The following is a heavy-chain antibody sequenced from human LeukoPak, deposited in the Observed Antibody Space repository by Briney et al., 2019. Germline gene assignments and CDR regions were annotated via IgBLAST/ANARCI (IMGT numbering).Heavy chain of an antibody. CDR1: GGSISSSSYY. D-gene: IGHD3-3*01. J-gene: IGHJ4*02. Sequence: PSETLSLTCTVSGGSISSSSYYWGWLRQPPGKGLEWIGSIYYSGSTHYNPSLKSRVTISVDTSKNQFSLKLSSVTAADTAIYYCARGLASGYPPIPFDYWGQGTQVTVSS. CDR2: IYYSGST. V-gene: IGHV4-39*07. CDR3: ARGLASGYPPIPFDY.